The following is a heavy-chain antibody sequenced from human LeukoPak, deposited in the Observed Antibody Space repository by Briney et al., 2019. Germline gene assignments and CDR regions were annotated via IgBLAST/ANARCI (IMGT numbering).Heavy chain of an antibody. D-gene: IGHD3-10*01. J-gene: IGHJ4*02. CDR1: GGSISSYY. V-gene: IGHV4-59*12. CDR3: ARAGGHYYGSGSPDY. Sequence: SETLSLTCTVSGGSISSYYWNWIRQPPGKGLEWIGYIYYSGSTNYNPSLKSRVTISVDTSKNQFSLKLSSVTAADTAVYYCARAGGHYYGSGSPDYWGQGTLVTVSS. CDR2: IYYSGST.